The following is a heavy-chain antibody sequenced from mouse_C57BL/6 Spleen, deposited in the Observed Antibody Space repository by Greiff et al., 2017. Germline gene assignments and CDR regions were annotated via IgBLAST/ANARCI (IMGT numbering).Heavy chain of an antibody. Sequence: QVQLQQPGAELVRPGTSVKLSCKASGYTFTSYWMHWVKQRPGQGLEWIGVIDPSDSYTNSNQKFKGKATLTVDTSSSTAYMQLSSLTSEDSAVYYCAKGNSYAMDYWGQGTSVTVSS. J-gene: IGHJ4*01. CDR3: AKGNSYAMDY. CDR2: IDPSDSYT. CDR1: GYTFTSYW. D-gene: IGHD2-1*01. V-gene: IGHV1-59*01.